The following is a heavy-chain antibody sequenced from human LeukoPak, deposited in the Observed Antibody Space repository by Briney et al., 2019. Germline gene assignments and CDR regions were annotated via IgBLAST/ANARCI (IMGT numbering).Heavy chain of an antibody. CDR2: VNPDNGNT. J-gene: IGHJ4*02. CDR3: ARDSSGHFDS. Sequence: GASVKVSCKASGYTFTGYYMHWVRQAPGQRLEWMGWVNPDNGNTLYSQEFQGRVTITRDTSATTAYMDLSSLRSEDMAVYYCARDSSGHFDSWGQGTLVTVSS. V-gene: IGHV1-3*03. D-gene: IGHD3-22*01. CDR1: GYTFTGYY.